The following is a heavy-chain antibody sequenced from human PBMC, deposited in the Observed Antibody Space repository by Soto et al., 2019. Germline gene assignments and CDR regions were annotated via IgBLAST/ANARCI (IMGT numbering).Heavy chain of an antibody. J-gene: IGHJ4*02. CDR1: RGTFNRYA. Sequence: QVQLVQSGAEVKKPGSSVKVSCLASRGTFNRYAINWVRQAPGHGLEWLGALVPQFGTPNYAQKFQDRVTSVADESTTTTSMELRGLTSDDTAVYYCARQNRDTPMVPFDVWGQGTLVTVSS. CDR2: LVPQFGTP. CDR3: ARQNRDTPMVPFDV. D-gene: IGHD5-18*01. V-gene: IGHV1-69*01.